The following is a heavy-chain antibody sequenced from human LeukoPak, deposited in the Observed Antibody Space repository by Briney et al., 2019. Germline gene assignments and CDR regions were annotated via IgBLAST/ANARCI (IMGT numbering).Heavy chain of an antibody. CDR2: IYYSGST. J-gene: IGHJ4*02. D-gene: IGHD6-13*01. CDR1: GGSISSYY. Sequence: SETLSLTCTVSGGSISSYYWSWIRQPPGKGLEWIGYIYYSGSTNYSPSLKSRVTISVDTSKNQFSLKLSSVTAADTAVYYCAREGYVFDYWGQGTLVTVSS. V-gene: IGHV4-59*01. CDR3: AREGYVFDY.